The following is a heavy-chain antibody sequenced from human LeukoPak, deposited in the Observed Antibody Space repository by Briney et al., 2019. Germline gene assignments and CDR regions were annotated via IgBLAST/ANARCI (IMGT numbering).Heavy chain of an antibody. CDR2: TSSGGPYE. J-gene: IGHJ3*02. Sequence: GGSLRLSCEVSGFSLHDYPMNWVRQRPGKGLEWVSVTSSGGPYEFFADFAKGRFTIFRDSSKSTLFLQMTNLQPEDTALYYCVREGGIYERGGLDIWGQGTMAVVSS. D-gene: IGHD3-22*01. V-gene: IGHV3-30-3*01. CDR3: VREGGIYERGGLDI. CDR1: GFSLHDYP.